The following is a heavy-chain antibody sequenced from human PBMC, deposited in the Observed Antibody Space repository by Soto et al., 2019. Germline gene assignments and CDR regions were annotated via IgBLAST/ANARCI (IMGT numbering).Heavy chain of an antibody. CDR2: ISAYNGNT. CDR3: ARQARGGSYYYYYGMDV. V-gene: IGHV1-18*01. D-gene: IGHD1-26*01. CDR1: GYTFTSYG. J-gene: IGHJ6*01. Sequence: ASVKVSCKASGYTFTSYGISWVRQAPGQGLEWMGWISAYNGNTNYAQKLQGRVTMTTDTSTSTAYMELRRLRSDDTAVYYCARQARGGSYYYYYGMDVWGQGTTVTVCS.